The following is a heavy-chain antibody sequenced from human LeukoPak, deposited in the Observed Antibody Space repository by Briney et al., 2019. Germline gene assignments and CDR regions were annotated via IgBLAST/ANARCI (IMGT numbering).Heavy chain of an antibody. CDR2: IYYSGST. V-gene: IGHV4-59*11. J-gene: IGHJ4*02. CDR3: GGLQVAAGTIDY. CDR1: GGSISSHY. D-gene: IGHD6-13*01. Sequence: SETLSLTCTVSGGSISSHYWSWIRQPPGKGLEWIGYIYYSGSTNYKPSLKSRVTISVDTSKNQFSLKLSSVTAADTAVYYCGGLQVAAGTIDYWGQGTLVTVSS.